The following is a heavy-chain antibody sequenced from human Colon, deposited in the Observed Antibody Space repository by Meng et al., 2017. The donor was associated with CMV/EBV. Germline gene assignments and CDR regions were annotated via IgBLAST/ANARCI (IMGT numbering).Heavy chain of an antibody. CDR2: FIPILGIP. CDR1: GETFNNIA. D-gene: IGHD2-2*02. V-gene: IGHV1-69*10. J-gene: IGHJ4*02. CDR3: ARASPQTSCYNS. Sequence: CKASGETFNNIAFGWVRQAPGQGLEWIGAFIPILGIPNYAQKFQGRVTITADKSTTTGYMEMTDLRSEDTATYFCARASPQTSCYNSWGQGTLVTVSS.